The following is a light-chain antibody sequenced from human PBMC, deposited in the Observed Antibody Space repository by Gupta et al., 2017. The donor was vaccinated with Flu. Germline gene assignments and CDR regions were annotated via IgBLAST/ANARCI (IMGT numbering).Light chain of an antibody. V-gene: IGLV1-44*01. J-gene: IGLJ3*02. CDR3: AAWDDSLTALSADGSLTGLWV. Sequence: CYQHLPGTAPLLLIYNENQPPSGVPDRFAGSKSGTSACLAIGGLQSEDEAYYYCAAWDDSLTALSADGSLTGLWVFGGGTKLIVL. CDR2: NEN.